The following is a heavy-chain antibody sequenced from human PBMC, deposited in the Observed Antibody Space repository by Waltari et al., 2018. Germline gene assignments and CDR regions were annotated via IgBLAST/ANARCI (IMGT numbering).Heavy chain of an antibody. J-gene: IGHJ4*02. CDR2: VYYTGRT. Sequence: QLQESGPGLVKPSETLSLPCNVSGASIGGGSSSWGWVRQPPGKGLEWIGSVYYTGRTYYNPSLKSRVTMSVGTSKNHFSLTLSSVTAADTAIYYCARDLYPLGYYFDYWGQGTLVTVSP. CDR3: ARDLYPLGYYFDY. CDR1: GASIGGGSSS. D-gene: IGHD6-13*01. V-gene: IGHV4-39*07.